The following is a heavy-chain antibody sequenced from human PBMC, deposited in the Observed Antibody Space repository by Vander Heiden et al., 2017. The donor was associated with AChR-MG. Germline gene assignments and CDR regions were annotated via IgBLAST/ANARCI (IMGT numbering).Heavy chain of an antibody. V-gene: IGHV3-21*01. CDR3: ARDRDDIVVVVADAFDI. CDR2: ISSSSSYI. D-gene: IGHD2-15*01. CDR1: GSTFRSYS. J-gene: IGHJ3*02. Sequence: EVQLVESGGGLVKPGGSLRLSCAASGSTFRSYSMNWVRQAPGKGLEWVSSISSSSSYIYYADSVKGRFTISRDNAKNSLYLQMNSLRAEDTAVYYCARDRDDIVVVVADAFDIWGQGTMVTVSS.